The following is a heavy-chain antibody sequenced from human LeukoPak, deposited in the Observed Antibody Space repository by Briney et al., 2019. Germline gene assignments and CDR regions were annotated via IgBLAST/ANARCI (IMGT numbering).Heavy chain of an antibody. V-gene: IGHV4-39*01. D-gene: IGHD3-3*01. CDR2: IYYSGNT. CDR1: GGSISSSSYY. Sequence: SETLSLTCTVSGGSISSSSYYWGWVRQPPGKGLEWIGSIYYSGNTYYNPSLECRVTISRDTSKNQYSLTLSSVTAADTAVYYCAVDFGSHRVVYWGQGTLVTVSS. J-gene: IGHJ4*01. CDR3: AVDFGSHRVVY.